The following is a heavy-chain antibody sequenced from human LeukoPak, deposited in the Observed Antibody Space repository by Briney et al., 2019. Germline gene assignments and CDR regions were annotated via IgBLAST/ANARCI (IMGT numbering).Heavy chain of an antibody. Sequence: GRSLRLSCAASGFTFSSYGMHWVRQAPGKGLEWVAVIWYDGSNKYYADSVKGRFTISRDNSKNTLYLQMNSLRAEDTAVYYCARDRQAAAGRVVYYYGMDVWGQGTTVTVSS. D-gene: IGHD6-13*01. V-gene: IGHV3-33*08. CDR2: IWYDGSNK. CDR1: GFTFSSYG. J-gene: IGHJ6*02. CDR3: ARDRQAAAGRVVYYYGMDV.